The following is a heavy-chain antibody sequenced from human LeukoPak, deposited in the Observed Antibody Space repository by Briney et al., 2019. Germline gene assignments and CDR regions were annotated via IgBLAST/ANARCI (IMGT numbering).Heavy chain of an antibody. CDR1: GGSVTTYH. CDR2: IYYSGSI. CDR3: ARYPGASGDSYYFDY. D-gene: IGHD4-17*01. J-gene: IGHJ4*02. Sequence: SENLSFTCTVSGGSVTTYHWSWIRQPPGKGLEWIRYIYYSGSINYNPSLNSRVTISLDTSKNEFSLKLRSVTAADTAVYYCARYPGASGDSYYFDYWGQGTRVTVSS. V-gene: IGHV4-59*02.